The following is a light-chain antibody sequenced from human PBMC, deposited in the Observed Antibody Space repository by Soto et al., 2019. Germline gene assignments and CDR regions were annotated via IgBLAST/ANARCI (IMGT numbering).Light chain of an antibody. J-gene: IGLJ3*02. CDR2: YDS. V-gene: IGLV3-21*04. Sequence: SYELTQPHSVSVAPGKTARITCGGNNIGSKSVHWYQQKPGQAPVLVIYYDSDRPSGIPERFSGSNSGNTATLTISRVEAGDEADYYCQVWDSSSDPWVFGGGTKLTVL. CDR3: QVWDSSSDPWV. CDR1: NIGSKS.